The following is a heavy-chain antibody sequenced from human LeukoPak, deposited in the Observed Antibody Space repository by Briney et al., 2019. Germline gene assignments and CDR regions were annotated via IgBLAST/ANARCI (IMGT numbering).Heavy chain of an antibody. CDR2: IIPIFGTA. CDR1: GGTFSSYA. V-gene: IGHV1-69*13. J-gene: IGHJ3*02. D-gene: IGHD1-26*01. CDR3: ARDLLIVGATTRAFDI. Sequence: SVKVSCKASGGTFSSYAISWVRQAPGQGLEWMGGIIPIFGTANCAQKFQGRVTITADESTSTAYMELSSLRSEDTAVYYCARDLLIVGATTRAFDIWGQGTMVTVSS.